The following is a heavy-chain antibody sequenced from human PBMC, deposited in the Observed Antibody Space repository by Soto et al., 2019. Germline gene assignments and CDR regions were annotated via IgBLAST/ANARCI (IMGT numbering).Heavy chain of an antibody. CDR3: ARHWAEPGGWELLGLFDS. Sequence: ETLSLTCTVSGGSISSYYWSWIRQPPGKGLEWIGYIYYSGSTNYNPSLKSRVTISVDTSKNQFSLKLSSVTAADTAVYYCARHWAEPGGWELLGLFDSWGQGTLVTVSS. V-gene: IGHV4-59*08. J-gene: IGHJ5*01. CDR2: IYYSGST. CDR1: GGSISSYY. D-gene: IGHD1-26*01.